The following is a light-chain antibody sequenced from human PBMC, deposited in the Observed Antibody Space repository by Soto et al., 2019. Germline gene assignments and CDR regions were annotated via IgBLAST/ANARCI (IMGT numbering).Light chain of an antibody. J-gene: IGLJ1*01. CDR3: QSYDSSLGV. CDR2: GNS. Sequence: QSVLTQPPSVSGAPGQRVTISCTGSSSNIGAGYDVHWYQQLPGTAPKLLIYGNSNRPSEVPDRFSGSKSGTSASLAITGLQAEDEADYYCQSYDSSLGVFGTGTKLTVL. CDR1: SSNIGAGYD. V-gene: IGLV1-40*01.